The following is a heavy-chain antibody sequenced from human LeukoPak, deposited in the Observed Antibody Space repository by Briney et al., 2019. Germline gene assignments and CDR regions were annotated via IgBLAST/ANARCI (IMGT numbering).Heavy chain of an antibody. CDR3: ARLGIITAAGSNDY. V-gene: IGHV3-23*01. CDR1: GFTFSTYA. D-gene: IGHD6-13*01. Sequence: GGSLRLSCAASGFTFSTYAMSWVRQAPGKGLEWVSAISASGGSTYYADSVKGRFTISRDNSKNTLYLQMNSLRAEDTAVYYCARLGIITAAGSNDYWGQGTLVTVSS. CDR2: ISASGGST. J-gene: IGHJ4*02.